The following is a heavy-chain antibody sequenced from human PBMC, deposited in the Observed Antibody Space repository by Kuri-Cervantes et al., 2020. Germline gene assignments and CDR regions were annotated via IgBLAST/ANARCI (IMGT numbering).Heavy chain of an antibody. CDR1: GYSISSGYY. Sequence: SETLSLTCAVSGYSISSGYYWGWIRQPPGKGLEWIGSIYHSGSTYYNPSLKSRVTISVDTSKNQFSLKLSSVTAADTAVYYCARMADTNWFDSWGQGTLVTVSS. V-gene: IGHV4-38-2*01. CDR2: IYHSGST. D-gene: IGHD6-19*01. J-gene: IGHJ5*01. CDR3: ARMADTNWFDS.